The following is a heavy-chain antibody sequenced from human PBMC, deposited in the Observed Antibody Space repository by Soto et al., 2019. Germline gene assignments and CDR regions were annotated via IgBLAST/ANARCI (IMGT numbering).Heavy chain of an antibody. Sequence: GGSLGLSCAASGFTFSSYSMNWVRQAPGKGLEWVSSISSSSSYIYYADSVKGRFTISRDNAKNSLYLQMNSLRAEDTAVYYCARDFRVVEATKIVVVSNDAYAIWGQGTMVTVSS. D-gene: IGHD3-22*01. CDR3: ARDFRVVEATKIVVVSNDAYAI. V-gene: IGHV3-21*01. CDR1: GFTFSSYS. CDR2: ISSSSSYI. J-gene: IGHJ3*02.